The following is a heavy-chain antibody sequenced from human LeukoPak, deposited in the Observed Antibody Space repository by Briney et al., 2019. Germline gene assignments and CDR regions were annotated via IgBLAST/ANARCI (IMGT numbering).Heavy chain of an antibody. CDR2: INPNSGGT. V-gene: IGHV1-2*02. J-gene: IGHJ4*02. CDR3: ARQWDYYDSSGYLFDY. CDR1: GYTFTGYY. Sequence: ASVKVSCKASGYTFTGYYMHWVRQAPGQGLEWMGWINPNSGGTKYAQKFQGRVTMTRDTSISTAYMELSRLRSDDTAVYYCARQWDYYDSSGYLFDYWGQGTLVTVSS. D-gene: IGHD3-22*01.